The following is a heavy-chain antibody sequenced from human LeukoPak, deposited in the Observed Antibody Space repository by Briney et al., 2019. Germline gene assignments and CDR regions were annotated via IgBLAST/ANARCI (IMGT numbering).Heavy chain of an antibody. J-gene: IGHJ4*02. CDR2: ISSSSSTI. CDR1: GFTFSSYS. CDR3: ARDSITIFGVINY. D-gene: IGHD3-3*01. Sequence: GGSLRLSCAASGFTFSSYSMNWVRQAPGKGLEWVSYISSSSSTIYYADSVKGRFTISRDNAKNSLYLQMNSLRAEDTAVYYCARDSITIFGVINYWGQGTLVTVS. V-gene: IGHV3-48*01.